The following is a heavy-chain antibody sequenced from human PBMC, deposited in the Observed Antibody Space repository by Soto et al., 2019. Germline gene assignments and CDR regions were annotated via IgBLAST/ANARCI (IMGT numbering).Heavy chain of an antibody. J-gene: IGHJ4*02. Sequence: QVQLVQSGAEVKKPGASVKVSCKASGYTFTGYYMHWVRQAPGQGLEWMGWINPNSGGTKYAQTLQGRVTMTRDTSISTADRELGRLRSDDTAVYYCAGEWGRGVTTWEALDYWGQGPLVTVSS. CDR3: AGEWGRGVTTWEALDY. CDR1: GYTFTGYY. D-gene: IGHD4-17*01. V-gene: IGHV1-2*02. CDR2: INPNSGGT.